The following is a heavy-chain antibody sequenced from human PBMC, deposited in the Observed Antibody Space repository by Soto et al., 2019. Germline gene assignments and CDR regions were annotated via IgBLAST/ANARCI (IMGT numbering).Heavy chain of an antibody. Sequence: QITLKESGPTLVKPTQTLTLTCTFSGFSLSTSGVGVGWIRQPPEKALEWLALIYWDDDNRYSPSLKSRLTITKDTSKTQVVLTMTNMDPVDTATYYCAHARRRYDAFDIWGQGTMVTVSS. CDR1: GFSLSTSGVG. D-gene: IGHD3-9*01. CDR2: IYWDDDN. J-gene: IGHJ3*02. CDR3: AHARRRYDAFDI. V-gene: IGHV2-5*02.